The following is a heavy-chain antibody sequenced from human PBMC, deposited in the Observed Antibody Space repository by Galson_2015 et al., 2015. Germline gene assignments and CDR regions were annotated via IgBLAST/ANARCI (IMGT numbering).Heavy chain of an antibody. CDR1: GYTFTSYY. CDR3: ARDFTGTIRHGMDV. Sequence: SVKVSCKASGYTFTSYYMHWVRQAPGHGLEWMGIINPVGGSTTYAQILQGRVTMTRDTSTSTFYMGLSSLRSEDTAVYYCARDFTGTIRHGMDVWGQGTTVTVSS. J-gene: IGHJ6*02. D-gene: IGHD1-1*01. CDR2: INPVGGST. V-gene: IGHV1-46*01.